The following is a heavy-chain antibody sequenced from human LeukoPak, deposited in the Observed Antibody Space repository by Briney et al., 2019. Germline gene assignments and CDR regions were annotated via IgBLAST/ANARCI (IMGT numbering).Heavy chain of an antibody. D-gene: IGHD3-22*01. Sequence: PSETLSLTCTVSGGSINTPNYYWGWIRQTPGKGLEWIGNIFYSGGTYYSPSLTSRVTISVDTSKNQFSLKLSSVTAADTAVYYCARAQKKYYYDSSGYHSRDYFDYWGQGTLVTVSS. J-gene: IGHJ4*02. CDR3: ARAQKKYYYDSSGYHSRDYFDY. CDR2: IFYSGGT. CDR1: GGSINTPNYY. V-gene: IGHV4-39*07.